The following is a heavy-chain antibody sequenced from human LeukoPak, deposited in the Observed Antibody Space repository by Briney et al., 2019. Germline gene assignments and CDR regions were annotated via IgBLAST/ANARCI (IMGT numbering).Heavy chain of an antibody. V-gene: IGHV4-31*03. D-gene: IGHD1-14*01. CDR1: GGSISSGGYY. CDR2: IYDSGTT. CDR3: ARGGDRRGFDY. Sequence: TSQTLSLTCIVSGGSISSGGYYWSWIRQHPGKGLEWIGSIYDSGTTYYNPSLKSRVSISVDTSKNQFSLKLSSVTAADTAVYYCARGGDRRGFDYWGQGTLVTVSS. J-gene: IGHJ4*02.